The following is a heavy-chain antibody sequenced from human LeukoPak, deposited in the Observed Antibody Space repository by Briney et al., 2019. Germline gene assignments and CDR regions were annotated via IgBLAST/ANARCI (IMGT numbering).Heavy chain of an antibody. CDR2: INHSGIT. CDR1: GGSLSGYY. CDR3: VRGRVGATSPPYWHFHL. D-gene: IGHD1-26*01. J-gene: IGHJ2*01. V-gene: IGHV4-34*01. Sequence: PSETLCLTCAVYGGSLSGYYWTWIPQPPGKGLEWIGEINHSGITNYKPSLKSPVTISLDTSTNPFSTKLSSVTAADTPVYYCVRGRVGATSPPYWHFHLWGRSPLVTVSS.